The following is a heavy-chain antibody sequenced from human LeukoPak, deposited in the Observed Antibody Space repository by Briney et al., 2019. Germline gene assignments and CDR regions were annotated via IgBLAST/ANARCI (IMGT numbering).Heavy chain of an antibody. J-gene: IGHJ4*02. CDR1: EFTFTTYG. CDR2: IYYDGSNI. Sequence: GGSLRLSCAASEFTFTTYGMHWVRQAPGKGLEWVAFIYYDGSNIYYADYVKGRFAISRDISKNTLYLQMDSLRAEDTAIYYCARDWKTNSFDYWGQGTLVTVSS. D-gene: IGHD1-1*01. CDR3: ARDWKTNSFDY. V-gene: IGHV3-33*01.